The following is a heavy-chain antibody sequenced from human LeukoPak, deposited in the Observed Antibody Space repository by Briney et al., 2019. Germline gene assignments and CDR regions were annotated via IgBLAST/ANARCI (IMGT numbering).Heavy chain of an antibody. CDR3: ASRAHPNDYGDYSSLWSDAFDI. J-gene: IGHJ3*02. CDR1: GFTFSTYA. V-gene: IGHV3-23*01. D-gene: IGHD4-17*01. Sequence: GGSLRLSCAASGFTFSTYAMTWVRQVPGKGPEWVSAISSSGADTHYADSVKGRFTISRDNSKNTLFLQMNSLRVEDTAVYYCASRAHPNDYGDYSSLWSDAFDIWGQGTMVTVSS. CDR2: ISSSGADT.